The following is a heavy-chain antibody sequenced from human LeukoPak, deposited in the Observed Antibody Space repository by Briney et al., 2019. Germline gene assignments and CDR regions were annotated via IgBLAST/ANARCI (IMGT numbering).Heavy chain of an antibody. V-gene: IGHV1-3*02. D-gene: IGHD3-22*01. Sequence: ASVKVSCKASGYTFTSYAMHWVRQAPGRRLEWMGWSNAGNGNTKYSQEFQGRVTITRDTSASTAYMELSSLRSEDMAVYYCARAYNYCDSSGYYLGYYFDYWGQGTLVTVSS. CDR1: GYTFTSYA. J-gene: IGHJ4*02. CDR2: SNAGNGNT. CDR3: ARAYNYCDSSGYYLGYYFDY.